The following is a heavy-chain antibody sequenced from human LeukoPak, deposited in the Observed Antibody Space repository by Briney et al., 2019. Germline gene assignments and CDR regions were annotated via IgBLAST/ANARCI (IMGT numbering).Heavy chain of an antibody. Sequence: GGSLRLSCAASGFTFSSYWMSWVRQAPGKGLEWVANIKQDGSEKYYVDSVKGRFTISRDNAKNSLYLQMNSLRAEDTAVYYCARVLFPVISSHFDYWGQGTLVTVSS. CDR3: ARVLFPVISSHFDY. D-gene: IGHD2-15*01. V-gene: IGHV3-7*01. J-gene: IGHJ4*02. CDR1: GFTFSSYW. CDR2: IKQDGSEK.